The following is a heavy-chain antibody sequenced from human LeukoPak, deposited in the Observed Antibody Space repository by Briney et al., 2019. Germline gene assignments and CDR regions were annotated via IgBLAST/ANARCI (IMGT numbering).Heavy chain of an antibody. J-gene: IGHJ4*02. D-gene: IGHD6-19*01. CDR2: ISSNGSNT. CDR1: GFTFSSYE. CDR3: ARDGQRWPIYY. V-gene: IGHV3-48*03. Sequence: TGGSLRLSCAASGFTFSSYEMIWVRQAPGMGLEWISYISSNGSNTYYADSLKGRFTISRDNAKNSLYLQMNSLRAEDTAVYYCARDGQRWPIYYWGQGTPVTVSS.